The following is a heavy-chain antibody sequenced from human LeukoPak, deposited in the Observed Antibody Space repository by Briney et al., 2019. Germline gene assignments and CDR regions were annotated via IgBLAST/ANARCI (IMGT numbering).Heavy chain of an antibody. CDR1: GVSISSGGYY. CDR2: IYYSGST. D-gene: IGHD4-17*01. CDR3: ARDQGRTVTDYYYYYGMDV. J-gene: IGHJ6*02. Sequence: PSQTLSLTRTVSGVSISSGGYYWSWIRQHPGKGLEWIGYIYYSGSTYYNPSLKSRVTISVDASKNQFSLKLSSVTAADTAVYYCARDQGRTVTDYYYYYGMDVWGQGTTATVSS. V-gene: IGHV4-31*03.